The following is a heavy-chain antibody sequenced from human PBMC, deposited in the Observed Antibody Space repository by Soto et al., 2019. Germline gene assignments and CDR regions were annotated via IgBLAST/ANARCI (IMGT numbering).Heavy chain of an antibody. V-gene: IGHV3-23*01. J-gene: IGHJ4*02. CDR2: ISGSGGST. CDR1: GFTFSSYV. CDR3: AKAPREYSSSYYFDY. D-gene: IGHD6-6*01. Sequence: GGSLRLSCAASGFTFSSYVMSWVRQAPGKGLEWVSAISGSGGSTYYADSVKGRFTISRDNSKNTLYLQMNSLRAEDTAVYYCAKAPREYSSSYYFDYWGQGPLVTVSS.